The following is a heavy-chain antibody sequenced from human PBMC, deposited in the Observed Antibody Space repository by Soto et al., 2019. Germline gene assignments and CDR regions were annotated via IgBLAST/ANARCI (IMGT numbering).Heavy chain of an antibody. CDR2: ISAYNGNT. V-gene: IGHV1-18*04. CDR1: GYTFTSYG. D-gene: IGHD2-15*01. J-gene: IGHJ6*02. CDR3: ARNHCSGGSCYYYYYYGMDV. Sequence: QVQLVQSGAEVKKPGASVKVSCKASGYTFTSYGISWVRQAPGQGLEWMGWISAYNGNTNYAQKLQGRVTMTTDTSTSPAYMELRSLRSDDTAVYYCARNHCSGGSCYYYYYYGMDVWGQGTTVTVSS.